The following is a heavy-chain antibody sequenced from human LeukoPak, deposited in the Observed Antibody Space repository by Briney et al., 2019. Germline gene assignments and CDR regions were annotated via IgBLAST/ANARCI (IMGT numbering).Heavy chain of an antibody. CDR2: IIPILGIA. CDR1: GYTFSSYA. D-gene: IGHD3-10*01. V-gene: IGHV1-69*04. CDR3: ARGSPGGHPFDY. Sequence: SVKVSCKASGYTFSSYAISWVRQAPGQGLEWMGRIIPILGIANYAQKFQGRVTITADKSTSTAYMELSSLRSEDTAVYYCARGSPGGHPFDYWGQGTLVTVSS. J-gene: IGHJ4*02.